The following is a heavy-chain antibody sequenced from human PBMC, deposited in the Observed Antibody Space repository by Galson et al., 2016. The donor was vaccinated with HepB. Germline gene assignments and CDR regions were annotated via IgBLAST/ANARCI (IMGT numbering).Heavy chain of an antibody. J-gene: IGHJ4*02. D-gene: IGHD1-1*01. V-gene: IGHV3-21*01. CDR1: GFMFSGYG. CDR3: ARSLHGGGWNDPFDY. CDR2: LSVSGAYT. Sequence: SLRLSCAASGFMFSGYGMNWVRQAPGKGLEWVSSLSVSGAYTYYADSVKGRFTISRDNVRNSLYLQMNSLRVDDTAVYYCARSLHGGGWNDPFDYWGQGTLVTVSS.